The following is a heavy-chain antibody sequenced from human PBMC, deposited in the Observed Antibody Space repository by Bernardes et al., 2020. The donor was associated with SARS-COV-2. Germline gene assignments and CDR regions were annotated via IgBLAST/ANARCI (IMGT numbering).Heavy chain of an antibody. J-gene: IGHJ5*02. CDR2: ISGSGGST. CDR3: AKSAYDFWSGHNWFDP. D-gene: IGHD3-3*01. Sequence: VGSLSLSCAASGFTFSSYAMSWVRQAPGKGLEWVSAISGSGGSTYYADSVKGRFTISRDNSKNTLYLQMNSLRAEDTAVYYCAKSAYDFWSGHNWFDPWGQGTLVTVSS. CDR1: GFTFSSYA. V-gene: IGHV3-23*01.